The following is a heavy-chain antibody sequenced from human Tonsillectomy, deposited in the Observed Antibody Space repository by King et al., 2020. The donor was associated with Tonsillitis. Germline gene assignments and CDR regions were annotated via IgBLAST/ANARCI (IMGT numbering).Heavy chain of an antibody. CDR2: ISYDGSNK. V-gene: IGHV3-30*04. CDR3: VRDMYCSSTSCYNYYYYYYAMDV. J-gene: IGHJ6*02. Sequence: VQLVESGGGVVQPGRSLRLSCAASGITFSSYAIHWVRQAPGKGLEWVAVISYDGSNKYYADSVKGRFTISRDNSKNTLYLQMNSLRAEDTAVYYCVRDMYCSSTSCYNYYYYYYAMDVWGQGTTVSVS. CDR1: GITFSSYA. D-gene: IGHD2-2*02.